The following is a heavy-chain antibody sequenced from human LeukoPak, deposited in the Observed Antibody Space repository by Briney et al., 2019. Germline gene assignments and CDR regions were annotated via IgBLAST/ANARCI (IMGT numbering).Heavy chain of an antibody. Sequence: SETLSLTCTVSGGSISSYYWSWIRQPPGKGLEWIGYIYYSGSTNYNPSLKSRVTISVDTSKNQFSLKLSSVTAADTAVYYCARGAYIAASWGQGTLVTVSS. CDR1: GGSISSYY. D-gene: IGHD6-6*01. CDR3: ARGAYIAAS. J-gene: IGHJ4*02. CDR2: IYYSGST. V-gene: IGHV4-59*01.